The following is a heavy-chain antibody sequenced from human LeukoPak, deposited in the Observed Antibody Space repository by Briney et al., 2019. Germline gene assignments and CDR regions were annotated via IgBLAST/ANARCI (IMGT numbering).Heavy chain of an antibody. CDR2: IYYSGST. J-gene: IGHJ6*03. CDR3: ARGIAALMDV. CDR1: GGSISSSSYY. D-gene: IGHD6-13*01. V-gene: IGHV4-39*01. Sequence: SETLSLTCTVSGGSISSSSYYWGWIRQPPGKGLEWIGSIYYSGSTYYNPSLKSRDTISVDTSKNQFSLKLSSVTAADTAVYYCARGIAALMDVWGKGTTVTISS.